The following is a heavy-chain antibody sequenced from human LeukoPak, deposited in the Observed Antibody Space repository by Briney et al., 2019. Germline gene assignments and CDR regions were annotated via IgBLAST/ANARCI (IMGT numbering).Heavy chain of an antibody. V-gene: IGHV4-59*01. J-gene: IGHJ4*02. CDR2: IYYSGST. D-gene: IGHD7-27*01. CDR1: GGSISSYY. Sequence: SETLSLTCTVSGGSISSYYWSWIRQPPGKGLEWIGYIYYSGSTNYNPSLKSRVTISVDTSKNQFSLKLRSVTAADTAVYYCARDPWALYWGQGTLVTVSS. CDR3: ARDPWALY.